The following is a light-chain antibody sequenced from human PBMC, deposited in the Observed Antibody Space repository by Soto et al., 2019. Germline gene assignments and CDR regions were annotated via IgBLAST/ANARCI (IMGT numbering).Light chain of an antibody. Sequence: QSALAQPASVSGSPGQSITISCTGTSSDIGRYNYVSWYQQHPGKAPKFIIYAVSNRPSGVSDRFSGSKSGNRASLTISGVQSEDEADYYSSTYTGTTTVFGGGTKLTVL. J-gene: IGLJ2*01. CDR1: SSDIGRYNY. CDR2: AVS. V-gene: IGLV2-14*01. CDR3: STYTGTTTV.